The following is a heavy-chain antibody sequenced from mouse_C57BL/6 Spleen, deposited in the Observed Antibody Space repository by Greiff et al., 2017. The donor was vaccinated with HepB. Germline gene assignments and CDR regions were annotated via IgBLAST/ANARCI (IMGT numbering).Heavy chain of an antibody. D-gene: IGHD2-4*01. V-gene: IGHV1-55*01. Sequence: QVQLQQPGAELVKPGASVKMSCKASGYTFTSYWITWVKQRPGQGLEWIGDIYPGSGSTNYNEKFKSKATLTVDTSSSTAYMQLSSLTSEDSAVYYCARRGYDYGGADFDYWGQGTTLTVSS. CDR1: GYTFTSYW. CDR2: IYPGSGST. J-gene: IGHJ2*01. CDR3: ARRGYDYGGADFDY.